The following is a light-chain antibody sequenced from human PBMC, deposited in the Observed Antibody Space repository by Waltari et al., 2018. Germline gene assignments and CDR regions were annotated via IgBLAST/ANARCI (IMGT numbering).Light chain of an antibody. CDR1: NSNIGNNY. V-gene: IGLV1-51*01. CDR3: ATWDSSLSAVV. Sequence: QSVLTQPPSVSAAPGQKVTISCSGSNSNIGNNYVSWYQHLPGTAPKLLIYDSAKRPSGIPDRFSDSKSGTSATLAITGLQTGDEADYYCATWDSSLSAVVFGGGTKLTVL. J-gene: IGLJ2*01. CDR2: DSA.